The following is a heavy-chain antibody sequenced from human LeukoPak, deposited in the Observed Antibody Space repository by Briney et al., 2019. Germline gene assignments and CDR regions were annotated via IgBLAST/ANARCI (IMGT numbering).Heavy chain of an antibody. CDR2: ISPRGDIT. D-gene: IGHD3-10*01. V-gene: IGHV3-23*01. J-gene: IGHJ4*02. CDR1: GFTFSSYG. Sequence: GGSLRLSCAASGFTFSSYGMSWVRQAPGKGLQWVSGISPRGDITYYADSVKGRFTISRDNSKNTLYLEVISLTAEDTAVYYCAKDDAWLQFGEWSQGTLVTVSS. CDR3: AKDDAWLQFGE.